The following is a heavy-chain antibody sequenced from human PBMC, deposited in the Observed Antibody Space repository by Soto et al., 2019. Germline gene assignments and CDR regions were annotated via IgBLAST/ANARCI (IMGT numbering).Heavy chain of an antibody. V-gene: IGHV3-15*01. CDR2: IKSKTDGGTT. J-gene: IGHJ4*02. D-gene: IGHD5-18*01. CDR3: TRGYSYGYYFDY. Sequence: EVQLVESGGGLVKPGGSLRLSCAASGFTFSNAWMSWVRQAPGKGLEWVGRIKSKTDGGTTDYAAPVKGRFTISRDDSKNTLYLQMNRLKTEDTAVYYCTRGYSYGYYFDYWGQGTLVTVSS. CDR1: GFTFSNAW.